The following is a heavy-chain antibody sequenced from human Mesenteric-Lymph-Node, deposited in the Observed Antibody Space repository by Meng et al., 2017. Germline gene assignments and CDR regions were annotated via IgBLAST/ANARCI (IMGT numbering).Heavy chain of an antibody. V-gene: IGHV3-15*01. Sequence: GESLRLSCAASGFTFSNAWMSWVRQAPGKGLEWVGRIKSKTDGGTTDYAAPVKGRFTISRDNAKNSLYLQMNSLRAEDTAVYYCARDFDRYTVTRGFDYWGQGTLVTVSS. CDR3: ARDFDRYTVTRGFDY. J-gene: IGHJ4*02. D-gene: IGHD4-17*01. CDR2: IKSKTDGGTT. CDR1: GFTFSNAW.